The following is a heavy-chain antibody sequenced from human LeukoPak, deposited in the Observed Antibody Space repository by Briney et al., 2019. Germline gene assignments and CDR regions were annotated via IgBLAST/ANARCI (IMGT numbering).Heavy chain of an antibody. Sequence: EPGGSLRLSCAASGFTFDNYAMHWVRQAPGKGLEWVGRIKSKTDGGTTDYATPVKGRFTFSRDDSKNTLYLQMNSLKIEDTAVYYCATEYGSATYNRYFFAYWGQGTLVTVSS. V-gene: IGHV3-15*01. CDR1: GFTFDNYA. CDR2: IKSKTDGGTT. J-gene: IGHJ4*02. D-gene: IGHD3-10*01. CDR3: ATEYGSATYNRYFFAY.